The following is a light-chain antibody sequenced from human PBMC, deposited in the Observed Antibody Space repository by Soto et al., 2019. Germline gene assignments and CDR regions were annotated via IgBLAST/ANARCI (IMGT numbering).Light chain of an antibody. V-gene: IGKV3-20*01. CDR2: GAS. J-gene: IGKJ1*01. Sequence: IVMPLSPATLPVSSGERTTLSCRASKSVSSNAAWHQQKPGQARRLLIDGASNRATGIPDRFSGSGSTTDFTLTTSRLAQEDLAEYYCQQYGCSGTFGQGTKVDIK. CDR3: QQYGCSGT. CDR1: KSVSSN.